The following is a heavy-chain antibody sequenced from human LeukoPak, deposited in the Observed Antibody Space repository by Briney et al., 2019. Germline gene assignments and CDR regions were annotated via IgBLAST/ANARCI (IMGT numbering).Heavy chain of an antibody. Sequence: SETLSLTCSVYGGSFSGYYWRWIRQPPGKGLEWIGEINHSGNSNYNPSLKSRVTISVDTSKNQFSLKLSSVTAADTAVYYCARRSPKRFNWYFDLWGRGTLVTVSS. V-gene: IGHV4-34*01. CDR3: ARRSPKRFNWYFDL. D-gene: IGHD5-24*01. J-gene: IGHJ2*01. CDR2: INHSGNS. CDR1: GGSFSGYY.